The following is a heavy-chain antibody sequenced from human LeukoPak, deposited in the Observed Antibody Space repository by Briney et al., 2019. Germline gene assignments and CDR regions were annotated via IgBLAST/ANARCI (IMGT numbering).Heavy chain of an antibody. CDR1: GFTFSSYG. V-gene: IGHV3-30*02. CDR2: IRYDGSNK. CDR3: ARASTYYYDSSGYWFFDY. Sequence: GGSLRLSCAASGFTFSSYGMHWVRQAPGKGLEWVAFIRYDGSNKYYADSVKGRFTISRDNSKNTLYLQMNSLRAEDTAVYYCARASTYYYDSSGYWFFDYWGQGTLVTVSS. D-gene: IGHD3-22*01. J-gene: IGHJ4*02.